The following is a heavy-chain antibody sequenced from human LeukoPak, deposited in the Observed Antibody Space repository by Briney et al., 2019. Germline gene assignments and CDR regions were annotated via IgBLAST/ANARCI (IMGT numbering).Heavy chain of an antibody. D-gene: IGHD7-27*01. Sequence: PGGSLRLSCAASGFTFSTYGMHWVREAPGKGLEWVAVISYEGSNEYYADSVKGRFTISRDNSTNTLYLQMSSLRAENTAVYYCAKRFNWGSLDYWGQGTLVTVPS. CDR2: ISYEGSNE. V-gene: IGHV3-30*18. CDR1: GFTFSTYG. CDR3: AKRFNWGSLDY. J-gene: IGHJ4*02.